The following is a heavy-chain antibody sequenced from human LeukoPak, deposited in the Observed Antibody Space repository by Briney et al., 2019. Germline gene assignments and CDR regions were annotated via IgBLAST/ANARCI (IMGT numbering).Heavy chain of an antibody. CDR1: GFTFSDYY. V-gene: IGHV4-39*01. CDR2: IYSSGNT. J-gene: IGHJ1*01. D-gene: IGHD1-26*01. Sequence: PGGSLRLSCAASGFTFSDYYMSWIRQAPGKGLEWIGSIYSSGNTYYNPSLKSRVTMSVDTSKDQFSLNLSFVTAADTAVYYCARHASGSYNNFQHWGQGTLVTVSS. CDR3: ARHASGSYNNFQH.